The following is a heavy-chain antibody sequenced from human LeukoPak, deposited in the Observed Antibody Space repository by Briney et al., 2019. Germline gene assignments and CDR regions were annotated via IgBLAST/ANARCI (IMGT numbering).Heavy chain of an antibody. CDR1: GGSFSGYY. CDR2: INHSGST. V-gene: IGHV4-34*01. CDR3: ARTSHYGGNSYYYYYGMDV. J-gene: IGHJ6*02. Sequence: SETLSLTCAVYGGSFSGYYWSWIRQPPGKGLEWIGEINHSGSTNYNPSLKSRVTISVGTSKNQFPLKLSSVTAADTAVYYCARTSHYGGNSYYYYYGMDVWGQGTTVTVSS. D-gene: IGHD4-23*01.